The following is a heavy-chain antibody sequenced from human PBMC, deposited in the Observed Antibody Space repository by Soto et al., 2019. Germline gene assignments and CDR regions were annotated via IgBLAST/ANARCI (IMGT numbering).Heavy chain of an antibody. CDR2: ISYDGTYK. CDR3: ARAEGMIGAGRLDY. CDR1: GFTFSNYA. J-gene: IGHJ4*02. D-gene: IGHD6-25*01. V-gene: IGHV3-30-3*01. Sequence: QVQLVESGGGVVQPGRSLRLSCAASGFTFSNYAMHWVRQAPGKGLEWVAVISYDGTYKNYADSVKGRFTISRDNSKNTLHLQMTSLRSEDTTMYYCARAEGMIGAGRLDYWGQGTLVTVSS.